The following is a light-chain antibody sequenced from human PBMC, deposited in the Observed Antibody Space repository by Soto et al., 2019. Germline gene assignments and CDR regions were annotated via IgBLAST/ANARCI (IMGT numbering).Light chain of an antibody. V-gene: IGLV8-61*01. CDR3: VLYMNSGTL. J-gene: IGLJ3*02. Sequence: QTVVTQEPSLSVSPGGTVTLTCGLSSGSVSTSYYPSRYQQTPGQAPRTLIYSTNTRSSGVPDRFSGSILGNKAALTITGAQADDESDYYCVLYMNSGTLFGGGTQLTVL. CDR2: STN. CDR1: SGSVSTSYY.